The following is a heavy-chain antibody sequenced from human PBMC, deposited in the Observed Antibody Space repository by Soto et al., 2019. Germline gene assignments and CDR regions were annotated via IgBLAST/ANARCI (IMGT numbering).Heavy chain of an antibody. J-gene: IGHJ4*02. CDR2: ISYDGSNK. D-gene: IGHD3-22*01. CDR3: ARDNYYDSSGYYYDPKYYFDY. V-gene: IGHV3-30-3*01. Sequence: PGGSLRLSCAASGFTFSSYAMHWVRQAPGKGLEWVAVISYDGSNKYYADSVKGRFTISRDNSKNTLYLQMNSLRAEDTAVYYCARDNYYDSSGYYYDPKYYFDYWGQGT. CDR1: GFTFSSYA.